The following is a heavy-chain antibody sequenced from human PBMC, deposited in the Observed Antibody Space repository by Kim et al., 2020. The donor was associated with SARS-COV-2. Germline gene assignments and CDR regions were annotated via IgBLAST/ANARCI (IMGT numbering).Heavy chain of an antibody. V-gene: IGHV1-24*01. Sequence: GASVKVSCKVSGYTLTELSMHWVRQAPGKGLEWMGGFDPEDGETIYAQKFQGRVTMTEDTSTDTAYMELSSLRSEDTAVYYCATVVLPLSSIAVAGTGTYYYYGMDVWGQGTTVTVSS. CDR1: GYTLTELS. CDR3: ATVVLPLSSIAVAGTGTYYYYGMDV. J-gene: IGHJ6*02. D-gene: IGHD6-19*01. CDR2: FDPEDGET.